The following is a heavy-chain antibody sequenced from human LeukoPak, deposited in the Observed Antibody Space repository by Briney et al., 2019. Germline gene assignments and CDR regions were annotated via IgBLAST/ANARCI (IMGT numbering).Heavy chain of an antibody. D-gene: IGHD1-26*01. V-gene: IGHV3-21*01. CDR3: ATGGVGATTPLFIDY. CDR2: ISSSNSYI. Sequence: GGSLRLSCAASQFTFSSYSMNWVRQAPGKGLEWVSFISSSNSYIYDADSVKGRFTISRDDAKNSLFLQMNSLRAEDTAVYYCATGGVGATTPLFIDYWGQGTLVTVSS. J-gene: IGHJ4*02. CDR1: QFTFSSYS.